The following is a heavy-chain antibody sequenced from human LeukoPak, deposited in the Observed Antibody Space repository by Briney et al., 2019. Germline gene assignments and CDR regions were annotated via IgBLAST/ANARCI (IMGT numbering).Heavy chain of an antibody. J-gene: IGHJ5*02. CDR3: ASTSKRWWLEGSGSYYS. D-gene: IGHD3-10*01. Sequence: PSETLSLTCAVYGGSFSGYYWSWIRQPPGKGLEWIGEINHSGSTNYNPSLKSRVTISVDTSKNQFSLKLSSVTAADTAVYYCASTSKRWWLEGSGSYYSWGQGTLVTVSS. V-gene: IGHV4-34*01. CDR2: INHSGST. CDR1: GGSFSGYY.